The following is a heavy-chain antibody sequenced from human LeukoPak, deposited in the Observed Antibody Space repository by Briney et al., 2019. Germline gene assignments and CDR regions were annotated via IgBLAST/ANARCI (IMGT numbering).Heavy chain of an antibody. CDR1: GYTFTSYG. D-gene: IGHD1-26*01. V-gene: IGHV1-18*01. CDR2: ISAYNGNT. CDR3: ARDTEYSGSYYFDY. J-gene: IGHJ4*02. Sequence: ASVKVSCKASGYTFTSYGISWVRQAPGQGLEWMGWISAYNGNTNYAQKLQGRVTMTTDTSTSTAYMELRSLRSYDTAVYYCARDTEYSGSYYFDYWGQGTLVTVSS.